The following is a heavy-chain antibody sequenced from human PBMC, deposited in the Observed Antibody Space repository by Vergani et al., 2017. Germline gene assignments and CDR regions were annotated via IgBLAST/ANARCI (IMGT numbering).Heavy chain of an antibody. CDR3: ARAFYYGSGSLDV. Sequence: QVQLQESGPGLVKPSETLSLTCTVSGGSISSYYWSWIRQPPGKGLEWIGYIYYSGSTNYNPSLQSRVTISVDTSKSQFSLKLSSVTAADTAVYYCARAFYYGSGSLDVWGQGTTVTVSS. J-gene: IGHJ6*02. D-gene: IGHD3-10*01. CDR2: IYYSGST. V-gene: IGHV4-59*01. CDR1: GGSISSYY.